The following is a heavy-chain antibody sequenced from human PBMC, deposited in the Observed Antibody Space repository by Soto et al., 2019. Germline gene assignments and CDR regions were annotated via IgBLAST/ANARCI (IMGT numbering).Heavy chain of an antibody. D-gene: IGHD2-2*01. V-gene: IGHV2-26*01. CDR2: IFSNDDK. J-gene: IGHJ5*02. Sequence: QVTLKESGPVLVKPTETLTLTCTVSGLSLNNGRLGVSWIRQPPGKALERLAHIFSNDDKTYSTPLNSRLTISKDTSISQVVLTMTNMDPVDSPTYYCALIKDCSRTDCFLASFDPWGQGTLVTVSS. CDR1: GLSLNNGRLG. CDR3: ALIKDCSRTDCFLASFDP.